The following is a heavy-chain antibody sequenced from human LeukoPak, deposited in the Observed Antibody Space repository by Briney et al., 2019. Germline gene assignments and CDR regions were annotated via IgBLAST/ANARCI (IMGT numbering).Heavy chain of an antibody. V-gene: IGHV3-30*18. CDR2: ISYDDSNK. CDR3: AEGHVIRGVVIEPATSG. D-gene: IGHD3-10*01. CDR1: GFSFSSYD. J-gene: IGHJ4*02. Sequence: PGRSLRLSCAASGFSFSSYDMHWVRQAPGEGLEWVAVISYDDSNKFYADSVKGRFTISRDNSKNTLYLQVNRVRPEDTAVYYCAEGHVIRGVVIEPATSGWGQGTLVTVSS.